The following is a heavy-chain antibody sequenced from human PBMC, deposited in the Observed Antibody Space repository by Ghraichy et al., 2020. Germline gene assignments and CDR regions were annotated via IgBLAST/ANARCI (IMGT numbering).Heavy chain of an antibody. CDR1: GGTFSSYA. CDR2: NIPIFGTA. Sequence: VKVSCKASGGTFSSYAISWMRQAPGQGLEWMGGNIPIFGTANYAQKFQGRVTITADESTSTAYMELSSLRSEDTAVYYSASPGGCHYYDSSGYYGEYFQHWGQGTLVTVSS. V-gene: IGHV1-69*01. CDR3: ASPGGCHYYDSSGYYGEYFQH. J-gene: IGHJ1*01. D-gene: IGHD3-22*01.